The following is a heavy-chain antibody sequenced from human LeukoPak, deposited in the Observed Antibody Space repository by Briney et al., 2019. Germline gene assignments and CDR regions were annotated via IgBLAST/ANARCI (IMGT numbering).Heavy chain of an antibody. CDR3: ARGLQTFDY. CDR1: GCTVSSNY. V-gene: IGHV3-53*01. CDR2: IYSGGST. J-gene: IGHJ4*02. Sequence: PGGSLILACAASGCTVSSNYVSWVRQAPGMGLEWVSVIYSGGSTYYADSVKGRFTISRDNSKNTLYLQMNSLRAEDTAVYYCARGLQTFDYWGQGTLVTVSS.